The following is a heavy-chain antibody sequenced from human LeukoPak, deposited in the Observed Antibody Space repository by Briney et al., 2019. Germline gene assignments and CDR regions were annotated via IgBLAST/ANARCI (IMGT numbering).Heavy chain of an antibody. CDR3: AKAPALHFRLFDY. CDR2: ISGSGGIK. Sequence: GGSLRLSCAASGFTFSNYAMSWVRQAPGKGLEWVSGISGSGGIKYHTDSVKGRFTISRDNSQSTLYLQMNSLRAEDTAVYYCAKAPALHFRLFDYWGQGTLVTVSS. V-gene: IGHV3-23*01. D-gene: IGHD2/OR15-2a*01. CDR1: GFTFSNYA. J-gene: IGHJ4*02.